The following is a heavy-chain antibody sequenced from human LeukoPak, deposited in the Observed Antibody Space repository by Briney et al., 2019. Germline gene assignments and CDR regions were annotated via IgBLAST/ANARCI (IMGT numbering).Heavy chain of an antibody. Sequence: GGSLRLSCTASGFTFSTYAMTWVRQAPGKGLEWISSMSSGSSYIYYADSVRGRFTIARDNTKNSLFLVMNNLRTEDTAIYYCARDRLTGASRVFVVQWGQGTQVTVSS. V-gene: IGHV3-21*06. CDR2: MSSGSSYI. CDR1: GFTFSTYA. D-gene: IGHD3-3*01. CDR3: ARDRLTGASRVFVVQ. J-gene: IGHJ4*02.